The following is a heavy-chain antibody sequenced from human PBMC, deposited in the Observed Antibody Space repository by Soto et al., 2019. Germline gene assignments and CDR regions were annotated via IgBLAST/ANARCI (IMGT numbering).Heavy chain of an antibody. Sequence: ASVKVSCKASGYTFSSYAMHWVRQAPGQRLEWMGWINAGYGNTKSSQKFQDRVTISRDTSASTAYMELNSLRAEDTAVYYCAKINSDFWSGYPTAYWGHGTLVTVSS. CDR3: AKINSDFWSGYPTAY. CDR1: GYTFSSYA. D-gene: IGHD3-3*01. J-gene: IGHJ4*01. CDR2: INAGYGNT. V-gene: IGHV1-3*01.